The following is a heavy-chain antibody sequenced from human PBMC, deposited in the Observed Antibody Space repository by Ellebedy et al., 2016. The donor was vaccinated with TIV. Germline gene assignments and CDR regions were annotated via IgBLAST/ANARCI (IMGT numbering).Heavy chain of an antibody. J-gene: IGHJ5*02. Sequence: GESLKISXAASGFTVSNNYMTWVRQAPGKGLECVSLIYSGGRTYYADSVKGRFTISRDNSKNTLYLQMNSLRAEDTAVYYCSTGSYFGRGAWGQGTLVTVSS. CDR3: STGSYFGRGA. D-gene: IGHD1-26*01. CDR1: GFTVSNNY. V-gene: IGHV3-53*01. CDR2: IYSGGRT.